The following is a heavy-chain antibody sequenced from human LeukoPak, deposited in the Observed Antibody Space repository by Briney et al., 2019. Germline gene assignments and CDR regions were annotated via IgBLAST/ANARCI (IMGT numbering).Heavy chain of an antibody. V-gene: IGHV1-2*06. CDR2: IYPNSGGT. CDR3: ERVGYSSSWYFDY. Sequence: ASVNVSCKASGYTFTGYYMHWVRQAPGQGLEWMGRIYPNSGGTNYSQKFQGRVTMTRDTSISTAYMELSRLRSDDTAVYYCERVGYSSSWYFDYWGQGTLVTVSS. J-gene: IGHJ4*02. CDR1: GYTFTGYY. D-gene: IGHD6-13*01.